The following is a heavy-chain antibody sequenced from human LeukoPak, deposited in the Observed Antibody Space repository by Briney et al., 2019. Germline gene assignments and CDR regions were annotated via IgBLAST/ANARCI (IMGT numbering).Heavy chain of an antibody. V-gene: IGHV4-4*07. J-gene: IGHJ4*02. CDR1: GGSLNNYY. Sequence: SETLSLTCTVSGGSLNNYYWSWIRQPAGKGLEWIGRIYTGGSTSYNPSLKTRLTMPLDTSKNQFSLKLSSVTAADTALYYCARGSGWSGSSFFDYWGQGTLVTVSS. CDR2: IYTGGST. CDR3: ARGSGWSGSSFFDY. D-gene: IGHD1-26*01.